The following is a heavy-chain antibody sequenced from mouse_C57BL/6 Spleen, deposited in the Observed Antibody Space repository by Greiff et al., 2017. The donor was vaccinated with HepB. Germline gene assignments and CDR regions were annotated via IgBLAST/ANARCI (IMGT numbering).Heavy chain of an antibody. D-gene: IGHD3-2*02. CDR3: ARDRGTAQATDYAMDY. V-gene: IGHV3-6*01. Sequence: ESGPGLVKPSQSLSLTCSVTGYSITSGYYWNWIRQFPGNKLEWMGYISYDGSNNYNPSLKNRISITRDTSKNQFFLKLNSVTTEDTATYYCARDRGTAQATDYAMDYWGQGTSVTVSS. CDR2: ISYDGSN. J-gene: IGHJ4*01. CDR1: GYSITSGYY.